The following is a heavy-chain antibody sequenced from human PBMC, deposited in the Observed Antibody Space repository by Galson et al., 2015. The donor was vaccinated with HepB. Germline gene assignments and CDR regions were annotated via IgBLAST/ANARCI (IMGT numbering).Heavy chain of an antibody. CDR2: ISSSSSYI. Sequence: SLRLSCAASGFTFSSYSMNWVRQAPGKGLEWVSSISSSSSYIYYADSVKGRFTISRDNAKNSLYLQMNSLRAEDTAVYYCVGAGFKGRGKDAFDIWGQGTMVTVSS. V-gene: IGHV3-21*01. CDR1: GFTFSSYS. J-gene: IGHJ3*02. CDR3: VGAGFKGRGKDAFDI.